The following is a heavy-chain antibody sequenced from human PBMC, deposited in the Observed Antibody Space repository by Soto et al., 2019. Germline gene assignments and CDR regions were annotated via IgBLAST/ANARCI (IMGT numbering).Heavy chain of an antibody. V-gene: IGHV1-69*02. D-gene: IGHD5-12*01. J-gene: IGHJ6*03. Sequence: SVKVSCKASGGTCSSYTISWVRQAPGQGLEWMGRIIPILGIANYAQKFQGRVTITADKSTSTAYMELSSLRSEDTAVYYCAKANPSGYDRPTWYYYYMDVWGKGTTVTVSS. CDR3: AKANPSGYDRPTWYYYYMDV. CDR2: IIPILGIA. CDR1: GGTCSSYT.